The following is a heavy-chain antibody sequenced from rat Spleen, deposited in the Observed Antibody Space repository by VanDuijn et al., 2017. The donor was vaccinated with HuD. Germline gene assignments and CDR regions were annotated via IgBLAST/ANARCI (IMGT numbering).Heavy chain of an antibody. CDR3: AIPSPWAYVMDA. CDR1: GFTFTNYY. V-gene: IGHV5-22*01. J-gene: IGHJ4*01. D-gene: IGHD1-7*01. Sequence: EVQLVESGGGLVQPGRSMKLSCAASGFTFTNYYMAWVRQAPTKGLEWVATISYDGSSTYYGDSVKGRITISRDNAKTTLYLQMNSLRSEDMATYYCAIPSPWAYVMDAWCQGTSVTVSS. CDR2: ISYDGSST.